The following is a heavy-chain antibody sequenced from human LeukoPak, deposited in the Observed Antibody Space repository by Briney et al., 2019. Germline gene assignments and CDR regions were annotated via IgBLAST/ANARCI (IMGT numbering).Heavy chain of an antibody. CDR2: VAHTGST. D-gene: IGHD1-20*01. CDR3: ARLVVYNWTPRAFDV. CDR1: GDSVGSSHW. V-gene: IGHV4-4*02. Sequence: PSETLSLTCAVSGDSVGSSHWWSWVRQPPGKGLEWIGEVAHTGSTKFTPSLRSRATISIDWSKNQFSLNLTFVTAADTATYFCARLVVYNWTPRAFDVWGQGTMVTVSS. J-gene: IGHJ3*01.